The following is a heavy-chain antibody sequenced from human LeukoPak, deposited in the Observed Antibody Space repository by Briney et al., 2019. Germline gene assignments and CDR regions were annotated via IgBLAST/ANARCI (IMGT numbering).Heavy chain of an antibody. D-gene: IGHD4/OR15-4a*01. J-gene: IGHJ4*02. CDR1: GGSISGYY. CDR2: IYYSGTT. CDR3: ARMGAIAGASANPDY. V-gene: IGHV4-59*01. Sequence: SETLSLTCTVSGGSISGYYWSWIRQPPGKGLEWIGYIYYSGTTDYSPSLRSRVTMSLDTSKNQFSLKLSSVTTADTAVYYCARMGAIAGASANPDYWGQGTLVSVSS.